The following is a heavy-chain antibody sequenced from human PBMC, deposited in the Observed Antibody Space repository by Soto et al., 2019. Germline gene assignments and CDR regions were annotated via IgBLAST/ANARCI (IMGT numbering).Heavy chain of an antibody. Sequence: GGSLRLSCAASGFTFSSYAMSWVRQAPGKGLEWVSAISGSGGSTYYADSVKGRFTISRDNSKNTLYLQMNSLRAEDTAVYYCANSVGATEGYFDYWGQGTLVTVSS. J-gene: IGHJ4*02. CDR3: ANSVGATEGYFDY. CDR1: GFTFSSYA. D-gene: IGHD1-26*01. CDR2: ISGSGGST. V-gene: IGHV3-23*01.